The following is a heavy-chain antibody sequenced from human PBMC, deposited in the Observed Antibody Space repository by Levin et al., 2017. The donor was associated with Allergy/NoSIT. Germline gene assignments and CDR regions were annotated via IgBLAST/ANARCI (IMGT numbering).Heavy chain of an antibody. Sequence: SETLSLTCAVYGGSFSGYYWSWIRQPPGKGLEWIGEINHSGSTNYNPSLKSRVTISVDTSKNQFSLKLSSVTAADTTVYYCARRIYKWIQLTWYFDLWGRGTLVTVSS. J-gene: IGHJ2*01. D-gene: IGHD5-18*01. CDR1: GGSFSGYY. CDR2: INHSGST. V-gene: IGHV4-34*01. CDR3: ARRIYKWIQLTWYFDL.